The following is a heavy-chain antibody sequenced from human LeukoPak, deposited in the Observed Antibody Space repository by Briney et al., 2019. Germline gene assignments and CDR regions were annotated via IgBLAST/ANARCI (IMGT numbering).Heavy chain of an antibody. Sequence: SETLSLTCAVYGGSFSGYYWSWIRQPPGKGLEWIGEINHSGSTNYNPSLKSRVTISVDTSRNQFSLKLSSVTAADTAVYYCARRKAGSGWYFAFDIWGQGTKVTVSS. V-gene: IGHV4-34*01. CDR1: GGSFSGYY. J-gene: IGHJ3*02. CDR3: ARRKAGSGWYFAFDI. D-gene: IGHD6-19*01. CDR2: INHSGST.